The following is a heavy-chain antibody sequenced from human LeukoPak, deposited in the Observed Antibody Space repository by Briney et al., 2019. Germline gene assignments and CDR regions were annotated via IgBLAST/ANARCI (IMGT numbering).Heavy chain of an antibody. CDR3: AKGIYSSGWSYFDY. CDR2: LSGSGITT. Sequence: GGSLRLSCAASGFTFSNSAMSWVRQAPGKGLEWVSTLSGSGITTYYADSVKGRFTTSRDNSKNTLYLQMNSLRAEDTAVYYCAKGIYSSGWSYFDYWGHGTLVTVSS. V-gene: IGHV3-23*01. D-gene: IGHD6-19*01. CDR1: GFTFSNSA. J-gene: IGHJ4*01.